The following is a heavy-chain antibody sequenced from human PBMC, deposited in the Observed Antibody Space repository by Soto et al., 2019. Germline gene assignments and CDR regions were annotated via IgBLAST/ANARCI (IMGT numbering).Heavy chain of an antibody. V-gene: IGHV4-31*03. Sequence: TLSLTCTVSGGSISSGGYYCSWIRQHPGKGLEWIGYIYYSGSTYYNPSLKSRVTISVDTSKNQFSLKLSSVTAADTAVYYCARDGGGWFGEPYYGMAVRGQGSTVTVSS. CDR1: GGSISSGGYY. D-gene: IGHD3-10*01. CDR2: IYYSGST. J-gene: IGHJ6*02. CDR3: ARDGGGWFGEPYYGMAV.